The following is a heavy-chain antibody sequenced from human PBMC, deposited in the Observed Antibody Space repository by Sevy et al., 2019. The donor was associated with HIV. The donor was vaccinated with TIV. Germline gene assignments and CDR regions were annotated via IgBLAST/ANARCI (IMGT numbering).Heavy chain of an antibody. CDR3: AGDRAAAGKKYYYYGMDV. J-gene: IGHJ6*02. CDR2: INPSGVSA. CDR1: GYTFTSNY. Sequence: ASVKVSCKASGYTFTSNYMHWVRQAPGQGLEWMGIINPSGVSASYAQKFQGRVTVTRDTSTSTVYMELSSLRSEDTAVYYWAGDRAAAGKKYYYYGMDVWGQGTTVTVSS. D-gene: IGHD6-13*01. V-gene: IGHV1-46*01.